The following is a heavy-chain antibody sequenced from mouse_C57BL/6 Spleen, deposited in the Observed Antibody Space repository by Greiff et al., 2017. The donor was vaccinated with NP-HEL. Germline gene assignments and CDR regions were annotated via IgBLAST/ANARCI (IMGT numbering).Heavy chain of an antibody. V-gene: IGHV2-2*01. CDR3: ARKGAGDGVDN. D-gene: IGHD1-2*01. CDR1: GFSLTSYG. CDR2: IWRGAHT. J-gene: IGHJ2*01. Sequence: VQLQQSGPGLVQPSQSLSIPCTVSGFSLTSYGVHRVRPSPGTGLEWLGVIWRGAHTDFYADFLCRLSISKGNSKCQVVFKMNSLHADDTAIYYCARKGAGDGVDNLSQGNTLTVA.